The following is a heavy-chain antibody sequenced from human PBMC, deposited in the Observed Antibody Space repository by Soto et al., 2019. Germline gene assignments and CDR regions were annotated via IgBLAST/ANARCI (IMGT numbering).Heavy chain of an antibody. CDR1: GDSVTSVSDY. CDR3: ARVRYNSGWYDY. Sequence: SETLSLTCTVSGDSVTSVSDYWSWIRQPPGKGLEWIGYIYYSGSTNYNPSLGSRVTISVDTSNNKFSLKLTSVTAADTAVYYCARVRYNSGWYDYWGQGTLVTVSS. V-gene: IGHV4-61*01. CDR2: IYYSGST. J-gene: IGHJ4*02. D-gene: IGHD6-19*01.